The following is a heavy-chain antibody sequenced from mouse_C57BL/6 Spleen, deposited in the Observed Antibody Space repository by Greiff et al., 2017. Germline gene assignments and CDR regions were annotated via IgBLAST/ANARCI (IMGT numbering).Heavy chain of an antibody. J-gene: IGHJ3*01. Sequence: QVQLKQSGAELAKPGASVTLSCKASGYTFTSYWMHWVKQRPGQGLEWIGYINPSSGYTKYNQKFKDKATLTADKSSSTAYMQLSSLTYEDSAVYYCASYDREFAYWGQGTLVTVSA. V-gene: IGHV1-7*01. D-gene: IGHD2-12*01. CDR2: INPSSGYT. CDR1: GYTFTSYW. CDR3: ASYDREFAY.